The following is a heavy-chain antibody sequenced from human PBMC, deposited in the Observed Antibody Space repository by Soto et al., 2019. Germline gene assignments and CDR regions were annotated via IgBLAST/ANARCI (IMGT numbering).Heavy chain of an antibody. CDR2: INPSGGST. D-gene: IGHD6-6*01. V-gene: IGHV1-46*01. CDR3: ARSSQLDY. Sequence: ASVNISFKASGYTFTSYYMHWVRQAPGQGLEWMGIINPSGGSTSYAQKFQGRVTTTRDTSTSTVYMELSSLRSEDTAVYYCARSSQLDYWGQGTLVTVSS. J-gene: IGHJ4*02. CDR1: GYTFTSYY.